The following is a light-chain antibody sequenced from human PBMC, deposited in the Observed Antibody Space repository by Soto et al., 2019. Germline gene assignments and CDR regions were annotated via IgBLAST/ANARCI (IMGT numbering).Light chain of an antibody. J-gene: IGKJ2*01. Sequence: EIVMTQSPATLSVSPGERATVSCRASQSVSSNLAWYQQKPGQAPRLLIYAASSLESGVPSRFSGSGSGTDFTLTISSLQPEDFATYYCQQSYNTPYTFGQGTKVEIK. V-gene: IGKV3-15*01. CDR3: QQSYNTPYT. CDR2: AAS. CDR1: QSVSSN.